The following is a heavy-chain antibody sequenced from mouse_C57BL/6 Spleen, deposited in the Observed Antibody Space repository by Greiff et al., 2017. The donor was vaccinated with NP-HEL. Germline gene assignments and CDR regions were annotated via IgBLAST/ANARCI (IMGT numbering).Heavy chain of an antibody. CDR1: GYTFTGYW. Sequence: QVQLKESGAELMKPGASVKLSCTATGYTFTGYWIAWVKQSPGHGLEWIGEILPGSGSTYYNEKFKGKATFTADTSSNTAYMQLSSLTTEDSAIYYCARFKKDQALYFDYWGQGTTVTVSS. J-gene: IGHJ2*01. V-gene: IGHV1-9*01. CDR2: ILPGSGST. CDR3: ARFKKDQALYFDY. D-gene: IGHD3-2*02.